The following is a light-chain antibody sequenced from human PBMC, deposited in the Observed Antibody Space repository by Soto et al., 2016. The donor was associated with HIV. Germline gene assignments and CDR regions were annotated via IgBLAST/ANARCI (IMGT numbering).Light chain of an antibody. CDR3: QVWDSQSNSWV. V-gene: IGLV3-21*02. Sequence: SYVLTQPPSVSVTPGQTARITCDGNNIGGKSVHWYQQWPGQAPLLVIYADSDWPAEIPERFSGSNSGNTAILTIDTVEVGDEADFYCQVWDSQSNSWVFGGGTKLTVL. J-gene: IGLJ3*02. CDR1: NIGGKS. CDR2: ADS.